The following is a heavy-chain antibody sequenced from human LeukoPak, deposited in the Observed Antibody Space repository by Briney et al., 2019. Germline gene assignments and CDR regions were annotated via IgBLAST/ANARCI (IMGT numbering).Heavy chain of an antibody. Sequence: ASVRVSCKPSGYNFTYYGITWVRQAPGQGLEWMGWISGYNGNTNYAQKFQGRLFMTTDTSTGTAYMELRRLTSDDAAVYFCARIRYTTPTLYNWLDPWGQGTLVTVSS. V-gene: IGHV1-18*01. D-gene: IGHD1-1*01. CDR2: ISGYNGNT. J-gene: IGHJ5*02. CDR3: ARIRYTTPTLYNWLDP. CDR1: GYNFTYYG.